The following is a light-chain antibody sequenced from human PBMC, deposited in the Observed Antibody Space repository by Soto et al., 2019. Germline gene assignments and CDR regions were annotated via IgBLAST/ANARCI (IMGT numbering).Light chain of an antibody. CDR2: DAS. V-gene: IGKV3-11*01. CDR1: QSVSIY. J-gene: IGKJ1*01. CDR3: QQYGSSGT. Sequence: EIVLAQSPATLSLSPGERATLSCRASQSVSIYLAWYQQKPGQAPRLLIYDASNRATGIPARFSGSGSGTDFTLTISSLEPEDFAVYYCQQYGSSGTFGQGTKVDIK.